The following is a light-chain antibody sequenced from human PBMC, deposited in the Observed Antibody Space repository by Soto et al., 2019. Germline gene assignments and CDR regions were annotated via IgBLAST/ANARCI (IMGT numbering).Light chain of an antibody. CDR3: QQYYSYPWT. Sequence: AIRMTQSPSSFSAXTGDRXXXTCRASQGISSYLAWYQQKPGKAPKLLIYAASTLQSGVPSRFSGSGSGTDFTLTISCLQSEDFATYYCQQYYSYPWTFGQGTKVEIK. V-gene: IGKV1-8*01. J-gene: IGKJ1*01. CDR1: QGISSY. CDR2: AAS.